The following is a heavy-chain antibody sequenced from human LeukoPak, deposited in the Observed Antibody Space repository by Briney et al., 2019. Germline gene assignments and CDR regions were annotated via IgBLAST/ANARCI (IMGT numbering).Heavy chain of an antibody. D-gene: IGHD3-22*01. CDR3: AKGGVVNWFDH. J-gene: IGHJ5*02. Sequence: GGSLRLSCAAASGFTFSPYSMTWVRQGPGKGLEWVSTISGNGANTYYGDSVKGRFTISRDNSKNTLYLQMNSLRVDDTAVYYCAKGGVVNWFDHWGQGTLVTFSS. V-gene: IGHV3-23*01. CDR1: GFTFSPYS. CDR2: ISGNGANT.